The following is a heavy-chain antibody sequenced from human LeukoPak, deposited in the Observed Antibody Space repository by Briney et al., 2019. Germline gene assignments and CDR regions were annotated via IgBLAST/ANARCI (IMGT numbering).Heavy chain of an antibody. D-gene: IGHD3-9*01. CDR3: AKTAPDYDILTGYFN. Sequence: YPGGSLRLSCAASGFTFSSSAMSWVRQVPGKGLEWVSAISGSGGSTYYADSVKGRFTISRDNSKNTLYLQMNSLRAEDTAVYYCAKTAPDYDILTGYFNWGQGTLVTVSS. V-gene: IGHV3-23*01. CDR2: ISGSGGST. J-gene: IGHJ4*02. CDR1: GFTFSSSA.